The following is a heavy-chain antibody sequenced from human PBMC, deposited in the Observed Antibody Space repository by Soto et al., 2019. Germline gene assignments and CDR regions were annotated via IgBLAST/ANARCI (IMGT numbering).Heavy chain of an antibody. CDR3: AKERDNGAERYYFAD. Sequence: GGSLRLSCAASGFTFSSYAMTWVRQAPGKGLEWVSAISVRGDSTYYADSVKGRFTISRDQSKNTLYLQMHSLRAEDTAVYFCAKERDNGAERYYFADWGQGTLVTLSS. D-gene: IGHD2-8*01. V-gene: IGHV3-23*01. CDR1: GFTFSSYA. J-gene: IGHJ4*02. CDR2: ISVRGDST.